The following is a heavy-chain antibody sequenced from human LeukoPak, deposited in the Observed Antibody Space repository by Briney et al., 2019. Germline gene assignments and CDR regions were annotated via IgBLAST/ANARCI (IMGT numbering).Heavy chain of an antibody. V-gene: IGHV3-30*03. CDR3: ATAAAPFDY. CDR1: GFTFSSYG. J-gene: IGHJ4*02. CDR2: ISYDGSNK. Sequence: GGSLRLSCAASGFTFSSYGMHWVRQAPGKGLEWVAVISYDGSNKYYADSVKGRFTISRDNSKNTLYLQMNSLRAEDTAVYYCATAAAPFDYWGQGTLVTVSS. D-gene: IGHD2-2*01.